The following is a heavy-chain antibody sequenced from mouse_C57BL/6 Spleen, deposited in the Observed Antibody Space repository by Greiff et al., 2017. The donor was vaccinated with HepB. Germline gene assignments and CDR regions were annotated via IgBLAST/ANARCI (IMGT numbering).Heavy chain of an antibody. D-gene: IGHD2-1*01. CDR1: GYAFSSYW. Sequence: LVESGAELVKPGASVKISCKASGYAFSSYWMNWVKQRPGKGLEWIGQIYPGDGDTNYNGKFKGKATLTADKSSSTAYMQLSSLTSEDSAVYFCARRDGNYGYFDVWGTGTTVTVSS. V-gene: IGHV1-80*01. J-gene: IGHJ1*03. CDR2: IYPGDGDT. CDR3: ARRDGNYGYFDV.